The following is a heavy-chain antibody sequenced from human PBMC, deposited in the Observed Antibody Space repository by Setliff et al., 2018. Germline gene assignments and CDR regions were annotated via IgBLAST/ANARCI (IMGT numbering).Heavy chain of an antibody. Sequence: GGSLRLSCAASGFTFTIYGMHWVRQAPGKGLEWVTFIRYDGSYEYYGDSVKGRFTISRDNSKNTLYLQMNSLRTEDTAVYYCARAKGTTMATQYFDYWGQGTLVTVSS. D-gene: IGHD3-10*01. CDR2: IRYDGSYE. V-gene: IGHV3-30*02. J-gene: IGHJ4*02. CDR1: GFTFTIYG. CDR3: ARAKGTTMATQYFDY.